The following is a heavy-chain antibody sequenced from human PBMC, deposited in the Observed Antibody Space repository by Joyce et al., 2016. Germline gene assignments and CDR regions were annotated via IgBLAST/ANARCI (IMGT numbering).Heavy chain of an antibody. D-gene: IGHD5-12*01. CDR3: ANLYSGYGGRFDY. CDR1: GFTFSSDW. V-gene: IGHV3-74*01. CDR2: INNDGSST. Sequence: EVQLVESGGGLVQPGGSLRLSCAASGFTFSSDWMHWVRQAPGKGLVCVSRINNDGSSTGYADSVKGRFTISRDNAKNTLYLQMNSLRAEDTAVYYCANLYSGYGGRFDYWGQGTLVSVSS. J-gene: IGHJ4*02.